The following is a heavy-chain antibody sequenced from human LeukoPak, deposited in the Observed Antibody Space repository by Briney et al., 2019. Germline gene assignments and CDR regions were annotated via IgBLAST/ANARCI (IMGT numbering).Heavy chain of an antibody. CDR2: IIPIFGTA. Sequence: SVKVSCKASGGTFSSYAISWVRQAPGQGLEWMGGIIPIFGTANYAQKFQGRVTMTRDTSTSTVYMELSSLRSEDTAVYYCARDCQTDYFDYWGQGTLVTVSS. CDR1: GGTFSSYA. V-gene: IGHV1-69*05. J-gene: IGHJ4*02. CDR3: ARDCQTDYFDY.